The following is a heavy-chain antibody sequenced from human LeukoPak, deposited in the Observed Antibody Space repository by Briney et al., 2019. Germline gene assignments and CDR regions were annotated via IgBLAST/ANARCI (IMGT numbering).Heavy chain of an antibody. CDR2: INHSGST. CDR3: ARGLSTAQNYGDYHYDAFDI. CDR1: GGSFSGYY. J-gene: IGHJ3*02. D-gene: IGHD4-17*01. V-gene: IGHV4-34*01. Sequence: ASETLSLTCAVYGGSFSGYYWSWIRQPPGKGLEWIGEINHSGSTNYNPSLKSLVTISVDTSKNQFSLKLSSVTAADTAVYYCARGLSTAQNYGDYHYDAFDIWGQGTMVTVSS.